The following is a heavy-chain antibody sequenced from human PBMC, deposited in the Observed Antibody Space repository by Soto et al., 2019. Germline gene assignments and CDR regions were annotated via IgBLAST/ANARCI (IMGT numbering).Heavy chain of an antibody. D-gene: IGHD5-12*01. CDR1: GFTFSNAW. V-gene: IGHV3-15*07. Sequence: EVQLVESGGGLVKPGGSLRLSCAASGFTFSNAWMNWVLQAPGKGLEWVGRIKTNTDGGTTDYAAPVKCRFTISRDDSKSTRYLQMSSLKTEDTAVYFCTTYPWHGLDVWGQGTTVTVSS. CDR2: IKTNTDGGTT. J-gene: IGHJ6*02. CDR3: TTYPWHGLDV.